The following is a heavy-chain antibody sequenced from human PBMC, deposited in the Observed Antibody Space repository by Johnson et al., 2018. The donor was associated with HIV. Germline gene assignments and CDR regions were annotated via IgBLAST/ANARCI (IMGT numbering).Heavy chain of an antibody. CDR2: ISYDGSNK. V-gene: IGHV3-30*03. CDR1: GFTFDDHD. D-gene: IGHD1-1*01. CDR3: ASRYTVDAFDI. Sequence: QMQLVESGGGVVRPGGSLRLSCAASGFTFDDHDMNWVRQVPGKGLEWVAVISYDGSNKYYADSVKGRFTISRDNSKNTLYLQMNSLRAEDTAVYYCASRYTVDAFDIWGQGTMVTVSS. J-gene: IGHJ3*02.